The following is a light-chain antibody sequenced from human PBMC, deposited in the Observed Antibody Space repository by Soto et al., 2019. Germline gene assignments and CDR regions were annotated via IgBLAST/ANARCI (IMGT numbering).Light chain of an antibody. J-gene: IGKJ1*01. CDR1: QSVSSN. CDR3: QQYNNWPLT. V-gene: IGKV3-15*01. CDR2: GAS. Sequence: ERVKMQVAAVLSITPGERATLSCRASQSVSSNLAWYQQKPGQAPRLLIYGASTRATGIPARFSGSGSGTEFTLTISSLQSEDFAVYYCQQYNNWPLTFGQGTKVDIK.